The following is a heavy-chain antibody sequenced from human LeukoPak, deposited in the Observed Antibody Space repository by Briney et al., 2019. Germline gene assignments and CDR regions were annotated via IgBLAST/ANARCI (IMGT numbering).Heavy chain of an antibody. Sequence: PGGSLRLSCAASGFTFSSYSMNWVRQAPGKGLEWVSSISGSSSYIYYADSEKGRFTISRDNAKNLLYLQMNSLRAEDTAVYYCARVRDSSGYYPHTLDYWGQGTLVTVSS. CDR3: ARVRDSSGYYPHTLDY. CDR1: GFTFSSYS. V-gene: IGHV3-21*01. J-gene: IGHJ4*02. CDR2: ISGSSSYI. D-gene: IGHD3-22*01.